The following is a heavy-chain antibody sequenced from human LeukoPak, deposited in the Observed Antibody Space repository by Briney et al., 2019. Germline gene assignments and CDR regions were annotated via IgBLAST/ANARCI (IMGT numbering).Heavy chain of an antibody. J-gene: IGHJ4*02. D-gene: IGHD3-22*01. CDR1: GGSISSGGYS. CDR3: ARRLHYYDSSGYYDY. Sequence: PSQTLSLTCAVSGGSISSGGYSWSWIRQPPGKGLEWIGYIYHSGSTYYNPSLKSRVTISVDRSKNQFSLKLSSETAADTAVYYCARRLHYYDSSGYYDYWGQGTLVTVSS. CDR2: IYHSGST. V-gene: IGHV4-30-2*01.